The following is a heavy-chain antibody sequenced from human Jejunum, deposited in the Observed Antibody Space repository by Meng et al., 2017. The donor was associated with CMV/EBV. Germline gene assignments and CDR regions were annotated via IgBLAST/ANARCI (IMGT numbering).Heavy chain of an antibody. CDR3: ARVVKGGNYLEY. Sequence: SGFTFSTYAMHWVRQAPGKGLEWVAMISYDGNNKYYADSVKGRFTISRDNAKNSLYLQMNSLRAEDTAVYYCARVVKGGNYLEYWGQGTLVTVSS. V-gene: IGHV3-30*04. J-gene: IGHJ4*02. CDR1: GFTFSTYA. CDR2: ISYDGNNK. D-gene: IGHD4-23*01.